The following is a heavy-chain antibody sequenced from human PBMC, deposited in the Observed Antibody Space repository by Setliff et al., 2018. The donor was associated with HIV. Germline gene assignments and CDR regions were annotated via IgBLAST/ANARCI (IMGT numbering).Heavy chain of an antibody. CDR1: GGSVSSGTYY. CDR3: AREDYYYYGMDV. CDR2: IYTSGST. V-gene: IGHV4-61*02. Sequence: SETLSLTCTVSGGSVSSGTYYWSWIRQPAGKGLEWIGRIYTSGSTNYNPSLKSRVTISVDTSKNQFSLKLSSVTAADTAVYYCAREDYYYYGMDVWGQGTTVTVSS. J-gene: IGHJ6*02.